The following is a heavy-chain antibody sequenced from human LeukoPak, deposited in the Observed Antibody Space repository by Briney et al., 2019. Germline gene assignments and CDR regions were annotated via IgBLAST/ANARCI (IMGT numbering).Heavy chain of an antibody. J-gene: IGHJ4*02. CDR3: AKGRAAPFDY. D-gene: IGHD6-13*01. Sequence: GRSLRLSCAASGFTFSSYGMHWVRQAPGKGLEWVAVISYDGSNKYYADSVKGRFTISRDNSKNTLYLQMNSLRAEDTAAYYCAKGRAAPFDYWGQGTLVTVSS. CDR1: GFTFSSYG. V-gene: IGHV3-30*18. CDR2: ISYDGSNK.